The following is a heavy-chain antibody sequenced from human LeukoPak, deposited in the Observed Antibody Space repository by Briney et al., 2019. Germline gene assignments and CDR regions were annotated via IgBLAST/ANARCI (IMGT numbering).Heavy chain of an antibody. Sequence: GGSLRLSCAASGFTVSSNYMSWVRQAPGKGLEWVSVIYSGGSTYYADSVKGRFTISRDNPKNTLYLQMNSLRAEDTAVYYCARAGVYYDSSGPNDYWGQGTLVTVSS. CDR1: GFTVSSNY. D-gene: IGHD3-22*01. CDR3: ARAGVYYDSSGPNDY. J-gene: IGHJ4*02. CDR2: IYSGGST. V-gene: IGHV3-53*01.